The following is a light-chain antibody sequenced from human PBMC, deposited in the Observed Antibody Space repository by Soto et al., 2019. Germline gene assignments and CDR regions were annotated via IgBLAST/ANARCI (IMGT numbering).Light chain of an antibody. CDR1: QDIRKD. CDR3: QQYDSLPYT. CDR2: DTS. J-gene: IGKJ2*01. Sequence: DIQMTQSPSSLSASVGGRVTITCQASQDIRKDLNWYQQKPGKPPKLLIYDTSNLETGVPSTFTGSGSGRDFTLNISSIQPEDVATYYCQQYDSLPYTFGQGTKLEIK. V-gene: IGKV1-33*01.